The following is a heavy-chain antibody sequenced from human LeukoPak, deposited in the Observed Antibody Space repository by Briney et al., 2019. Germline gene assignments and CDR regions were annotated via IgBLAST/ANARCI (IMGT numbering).Heavy chain of an antibody. J-gene: IGHJ4*02. Sequence: PGGSLRLSCAASGFTFSNYAMTWVRQAPGKGLEWVSAISGSGGSTYYADSVKGRFTISRDNSKNTLYLQMNSLRAEDTAVYYCAKPQRPYYDFWSGYYYFDYWGQGTLVTVSS. V-gene: IGHV3-23*01. CDR1: GFTFSNYA. CDR2: ISGSGGST. D-gene: IGHD3-3*01. CDR3: AKPQRPYYDFWSGYYYFDY.